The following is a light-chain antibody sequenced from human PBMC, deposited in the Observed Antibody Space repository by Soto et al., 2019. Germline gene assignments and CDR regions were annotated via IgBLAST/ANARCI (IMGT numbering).Light chain of an antibody. V-gene: IGLV2-8*01. CDR3: SSYAGTNNPHVI. Sequence: QSALTQPPSASGPPGQSVTISCTGTSSDIGDYNYVSWYQQHPGKAPKLMIYEVTRRPSGVPDRFSGSKSGNTASLTVSGLQTEDEADYYCSSYAGTNNPHVIFGGGTQLTVL. J-gene: IGLJ2*01. CDR1: SSDIGDYNY. CDR2: EVT.